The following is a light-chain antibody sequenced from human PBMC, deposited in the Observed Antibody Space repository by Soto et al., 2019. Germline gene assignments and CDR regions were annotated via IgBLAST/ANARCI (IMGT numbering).Light chain of an antibody. V-gene: IGLV1-51*02. CDR3: GTWDSSLSAGV. Sequence: QSVLTQPPSVSAAPGQKVTISCSGSSSNIGNNYVSWYQQLPGTAPKFLIYENNKRPSGIPDRFSGYKSGTSATLGITGLQTGDEADYYCGTWDSSLSAGVFGGGTQLTVL. J-gene: IGLJ3*02. CDR1: SSNIGNNY. CDR2: ENN.